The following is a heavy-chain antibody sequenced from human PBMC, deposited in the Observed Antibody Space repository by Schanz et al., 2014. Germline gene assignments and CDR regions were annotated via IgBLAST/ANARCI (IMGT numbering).Heavy chain of an antibody. V-gene: IGHV3-23*04. CDR1: GFTFTTNA. D-gene: IGHD2-15*01. J-gene: IGHJ4*02. Sequence: EVQLVESGGGLVQPGGSLRLSCAASGFTFTTNAMSWVRQPPGKGLEWVSAISGNGGSTYFADSVKGRFTISRDNSDNTLFLQMNSLRAEDTAVYYCAKVREWWPYYFHYWGQGTLVTVSS. CDR2: ISGNGGST. CDR3: AKVREWWPYYFHY.